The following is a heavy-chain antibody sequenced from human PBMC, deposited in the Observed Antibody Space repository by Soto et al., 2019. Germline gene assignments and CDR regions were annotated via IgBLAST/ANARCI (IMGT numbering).Heavy chain of an antibody. CDR1: GGSISSYY. CDR2: FYYSWST. D-gene: IGHD3-16*01. Sequence: SETLSLTCTVSGGSISSYYWSWIRQPPGKGLEWIVYFYYSWSTIYNPSLKSRVTISLDTFKNQFSLKLSSVTAADTAVYYCARRPPGKGANWFDPWGQGTLVTVSS. CDR3: ARRPPGKGANWFDP. J-gene: IGHJ5*02. V-gene: IGHV4-59*08.